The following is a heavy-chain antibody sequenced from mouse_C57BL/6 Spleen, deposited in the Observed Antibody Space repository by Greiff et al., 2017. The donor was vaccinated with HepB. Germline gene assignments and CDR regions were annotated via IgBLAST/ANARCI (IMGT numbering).Heavy chain of an antibody. V-gene: IGHV1-42*01. CDR1: GYSFTGYY. CDR2: INPSTGGT. J-gene: IGHJ3*01. Sequence: VQLKQSGPELVKPGASVKISCKASGYSFTGYYMNWVKQSPEKSLEWIGEINPSTGGTTYNQKFKAKATLTVDKSSSTAYMQLKSLTSEDSAVYYCARSRYSKSWFAYWGQGTLVTVSA. CDR3: ARSRYSKSWFAY. D-gene: IGHD2-5*01.